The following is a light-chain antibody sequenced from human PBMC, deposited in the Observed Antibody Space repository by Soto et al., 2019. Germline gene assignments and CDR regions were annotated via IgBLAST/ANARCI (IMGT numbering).Light chain of an antibody. CDR3: HQYGSSSQT. V-gene: IGKV3-20*01. J-gene: IGKJ1*01. CDR2: GAS. CDR1: QTLSSSH. Sequence: EIVLTQSPGTLYLSPGERATLSCRASQTLSSSHLAWYQQKPGQAPRLVIYGASTRATGIADRFSGSGSGTAFTLTITRLEPEDFAVYFCHQYGSSSQTFGQGTRVEIK.